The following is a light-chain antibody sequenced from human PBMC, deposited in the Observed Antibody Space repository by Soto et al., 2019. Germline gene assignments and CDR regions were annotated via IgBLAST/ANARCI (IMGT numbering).Light chain of an antibody. V-gene: IGKV3-15*01. Sequence: EIVMRQSPATLSVSPGQRATLSCRASQSVRTTVAWYHQRPGQAPRLLIYGASTRATGVPDRFSGGGSGTDFTLTVTSLQSEDFGIYYCQQYTDWPTTFGRGTKVEIE. J-gene: IGKJ1*01. CDR1: QSVRTT. CDR3: QQYTDWPTT. CDR2: GAS.